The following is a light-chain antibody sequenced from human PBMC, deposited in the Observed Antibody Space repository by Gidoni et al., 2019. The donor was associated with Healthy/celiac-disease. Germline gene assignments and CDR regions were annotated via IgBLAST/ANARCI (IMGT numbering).Light chain of an antibody. CDR2: GKN. CDR1: SLRSYY. CDR3: NSRDSSGNHYV. J-gene: IGLJ1*01. Sequence: SELPQALAVSVALGQTVRITCQGDSLRSYYASWYQQKPGQAPVFVIYGKNNRPSGIPDRFSGSSSGNTASLTITGAQAEDEADYYCNSRDSSGNHYVFGTGTKVTVL. V-gene: IGLV3-19*01.